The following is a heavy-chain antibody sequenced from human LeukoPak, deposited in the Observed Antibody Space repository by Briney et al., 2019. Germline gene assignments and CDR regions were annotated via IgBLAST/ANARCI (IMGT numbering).Heavy chain of an antibody. CDR2: IIPLFGTA. CDR1: GGTFNSFV. CDR3: ARLGGDSSDYPFDH. J-gene: IGHJ4*02. V-gene: IGHV1-69*13. D-gene: IGHD3-22*01. Sequence: GASVKVSCKASGGTFNSFVIRWVRQAPGQGLEWMGGIIPLFGTANYAQKFQDRATITADESTSTAYMELSSLRSEDTAFYYCARLGGDSSDYPFDHWGQGTLVTVSS.